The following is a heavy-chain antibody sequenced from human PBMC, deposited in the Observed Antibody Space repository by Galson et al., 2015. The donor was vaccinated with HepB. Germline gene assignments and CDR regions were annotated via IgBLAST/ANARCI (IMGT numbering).Heavy chain of an antibody. Sequence: SLRLSCAASGSTFSSHWMHWVRQAPGKGLVWVSRVNSDGSTTTYADSVKGRFTISRDNAKNTLYLQMDSLRAEDTAVYYCARDRWGSTSSGKLIDYWGQGTLVTVSS. V-gene: IGHV3-74*01. CDR2: VNSDGSTT. J-gene: IGHJ4*02. CDR1: GSTFSSHW. D-gene: IGHD6-6*01. CDR3: ARDRWGSTSSGKLIDY.